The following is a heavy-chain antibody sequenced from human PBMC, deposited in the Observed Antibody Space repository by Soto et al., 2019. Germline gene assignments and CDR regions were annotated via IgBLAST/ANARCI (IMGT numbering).Heavy chain of an antibody. V-gene: IGHV4-34*01. D-gene: IGHD2-8*01. CDR3: ASHCTNGVCTSDV. J-gene: IGHJ6*04. CDR1: GGSFSGYY. CDR2: INNIGST. Sequence: SETLSHTCAVYGGSFSGYYWSWIRQPPGKGLACIGEINNIGSTNYNPSLKSRVTISVDTSRNKFSLKLSSVTAADTAVYYCASHCTNGVCTSDVWGKGTTVTVSS.